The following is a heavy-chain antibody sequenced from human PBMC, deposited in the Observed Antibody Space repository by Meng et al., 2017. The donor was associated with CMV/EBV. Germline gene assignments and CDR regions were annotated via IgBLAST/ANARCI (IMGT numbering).Heavy chain of an antibody. CDR2: ISSSSSYI. J-gene: IGHJ6*02. CDR3: ARARVRTTLTPRGMDV. CDR1: GFTFSSYS. V-gene: IGHV3-21*01. D-gene: IGHD4-11*01. Sequence: GESLKISCAASGFTFSSYSMNWVRQAPGKGLEWVSSISSSSSYIYYADSVKGRFTISRDNAKNSLYLQMNSLRAEDTAVYYCARARVRTTLTPRGMDVWGQGTTVTVSS.